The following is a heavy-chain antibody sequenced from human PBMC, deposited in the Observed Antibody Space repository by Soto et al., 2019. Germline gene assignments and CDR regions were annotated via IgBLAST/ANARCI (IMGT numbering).Heavy chain of an antibody. J-gene: IGHJ4*02. D-gene: IGHD6-19*01. Sequence: PGESLKISCAASGFTVSSNYMSWVRQAPGKGLEWGSVIYSGGSTYYADSVKGRFTISRDNSKNTLYLQMNSLRAEDTAVYYCARGAGCSGCYSSFDYWGPGTLVTVSS. CDR2: IYSGGST. CDR1: GFTVSSNY. CDR3: ARGAGCSGCYSSFDY. V-gene: IGHV3-53*01.